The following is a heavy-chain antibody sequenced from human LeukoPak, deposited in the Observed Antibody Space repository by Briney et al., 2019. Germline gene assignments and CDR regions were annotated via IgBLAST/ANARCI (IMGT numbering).Heavy chain of an antibody. V-gene: IGHV4-39*01. CDR3: AKTEGVTVTGFDY. CDR1: GGSISSSSYY. CDR2: IYYSGST. D-gene: IGHD4-17*01. Sequence: SSETLSLTCTVSGGSISSSSYYWGWIRQPPGKGLEWIGSIYYSGSTYYNPSLKSRVTISVDTSKNQFSLKLSSVTAADTAVYYCAKTEGVTVTGFDYWGQGTLVTVSS. J-gene: IGHJ4*02.